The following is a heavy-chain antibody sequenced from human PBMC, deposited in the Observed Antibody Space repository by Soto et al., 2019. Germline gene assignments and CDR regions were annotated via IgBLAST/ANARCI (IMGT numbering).Heavy chain of an antibody. J-gene: IGHJ6*02. V-gene: IGHV3-30*18. D-gene: IGHD2-15*01. Sequence: SLRLSCAASGFTFSSYGMHWVRQAPGKGLEWVAVISYDGSNKYYADSVKGRFTISRDNSKNTLYLQMNSLRAEDTAVYYCAKDFCSGRSCYSARYYYYGMDVWGHGTTVTVSS. CDR3: AKDFCSGRSCYSARYYYYGMDV. CDR1: GFTFSSYG. CDR2: ISYDGSNK.